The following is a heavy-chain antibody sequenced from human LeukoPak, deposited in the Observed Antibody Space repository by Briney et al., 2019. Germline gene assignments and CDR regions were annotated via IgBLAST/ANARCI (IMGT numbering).Heavy chain of an antibody. CDR2: IYYSGST. Sequence: SETLSLTCTVSGGSISSYYWSWIRQPPGKGLEWIGYIYYSGSTNYNPSLKSRLAISVDTSKNQFSLKLSSVTAADTAVYYCARQSGWADAFDIWGQGTMVTVSS. D-gene: IGHD6-19*01. CDR1: GGSISSYY. CDR3: ARQSGWADAFDI. J-gene: IGHJ3*02. V-gene: IGHV4-59*08.